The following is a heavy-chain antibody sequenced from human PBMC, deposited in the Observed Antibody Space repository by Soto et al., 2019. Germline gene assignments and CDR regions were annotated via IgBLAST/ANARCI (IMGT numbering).Heavy chain of an antibody. Sequence: GGSLRLSCTASGFTLQDYAMAWVRQAPGKGLEWVSTLIGGHYGTAYSYSVKGRFTVSRDNSKNCLYLQMNSLGVEDTAMYFCAKGKSTGDIDWFDPWGQGSLVTAPQ. V-gene: IGHV3-23*01. CDR1: GFTLQDYA. CDR3: AKGKSTGDIDWFDP. CDR2: LIGGHYGT. D-gene: IGHD3-10*01. J-gene: IGHJ5*02.